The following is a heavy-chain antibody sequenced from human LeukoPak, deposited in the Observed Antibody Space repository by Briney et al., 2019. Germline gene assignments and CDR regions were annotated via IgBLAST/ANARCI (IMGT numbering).Heavy chain of an antibody. V-gene: IGHV4-34*01. CDR3: AKGRRGLRSLGY. CDR1: GGSFSGYY. J-gene: IGHJ4*02. D-gene: IGHD4-17*01. Sequence: PSETLSLTCAVYGGSFSGYYWSWIRQPPGKGLEWIGEINHSGSTNYNPSLKSRVTISVDTSKNQFSLKLSSVTAADTAVYYCAKGRRGLRSLGYWGQGTLVTVSS. CDR2: INHSGST.